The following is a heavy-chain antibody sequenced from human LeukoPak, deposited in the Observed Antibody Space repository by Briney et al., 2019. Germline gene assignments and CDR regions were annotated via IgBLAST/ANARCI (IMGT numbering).Heavy chain of an antibody. V-gene: IGHV3-9*01. J-gene: IGHJ4*02. CDR2: ISWNSGSI. D-gene: IGHD3-22*01. CDR3: AKGSYYDSSGYDPPFDY. CDR1: GFTFDDYA. Sequence: GGSLRLSCAASGFTFDDYAMHWVRQAPGKGLEWVSGISWNSGSIGYADSVKGRFTISRDNAKNPLYLQMNSLRAEDTALYYCAKGSYYDSSGYDPPFDYWGQGPLVTVSS.